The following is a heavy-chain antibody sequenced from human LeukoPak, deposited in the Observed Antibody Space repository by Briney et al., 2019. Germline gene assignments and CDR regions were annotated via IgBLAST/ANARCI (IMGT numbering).Heavy chain of an antibody. J-gene: IGHJ4*02. CDR2: ISSSSTTI. CDR1: GFTFSSYS. D-gene: IGHD2-8*02. V-gene: IGHV3-48*04. CDR3: ARLFGGVTTFDY. Sequence: PGGSLRLSCAASGFTFSSYSMMWVRQAPGKGLEWVSYISSSSTTIYYADSVKGRFTISRDNARNSLYMQMNSLRVEDTAVYYCARLFGGVTTFDYWGQGALVTVSS.